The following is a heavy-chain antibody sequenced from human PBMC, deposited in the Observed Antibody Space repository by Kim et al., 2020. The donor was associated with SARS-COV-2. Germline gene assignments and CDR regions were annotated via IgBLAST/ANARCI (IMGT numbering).Heavy chain of an antibody. CDR1: GYTFTGYY. CDR3: ATRPDTAGISRGYYYGMDV. J-gene: IGHJ6*01. Sequence: ASVKVSCKASGYTFTGYYMHWVRQAPGQGLEWMGWINPNSGGTNYAQKFQGRVTMTRDTSISTAYMELSRLRSDDTAVYYCATRPDTAGISRGYYYGMDVWGQGTTVTVSS. V-gene: IGHV1-2*02. CDR2: INPNSGGT. D-gene: IGHD1-1*01.